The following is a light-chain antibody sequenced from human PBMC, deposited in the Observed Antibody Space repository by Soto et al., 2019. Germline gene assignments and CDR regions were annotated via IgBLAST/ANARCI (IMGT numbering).Light chain of an antibody. V-gene: IGLV3-21*02. CDR2: DDS. CDR3: QVWYSSTDLYV. J-gene: IGLJ1*01. CDR1: NIGSES. Sequence: SYELTQPPSVSVAPGQTARITCGGNNIGSESVHWYQQRPGQAPVLVVYDDSDRPSGIPERFSGSNSANTAILTISRVEAGDEADYYCQVWYSSTDLYVFGSGTKVTVL.